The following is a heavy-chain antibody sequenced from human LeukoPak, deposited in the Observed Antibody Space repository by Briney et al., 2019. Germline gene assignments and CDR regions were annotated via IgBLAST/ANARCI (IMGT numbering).Heavy chain of an antibody. D-gene: IGHD3-22*01. J-gene: IGHJ4*02. CDR2: IYTSGST. CDR3: ARATYEDFDS. Sequence: PSQTPSLTCTVSGGSISSGNYYWSWIRQPAGKGLEWVGRIYTSGSTNYNPSLKSRVTISVDTSKSQFSLKLSSVIAADTAVYYCARATYEDFDSWGQGTLVTVPS. CDR1: GGSISSGNYY. V-gene: IGHV4-61*02.